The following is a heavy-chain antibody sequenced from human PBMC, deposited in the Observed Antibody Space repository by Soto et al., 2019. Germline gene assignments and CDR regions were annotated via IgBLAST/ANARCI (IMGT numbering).Heavy chain of an antibody. Sequence: ASVKVSCKASGYTFTSYGISWVRQAPGQGLEWMGWISAYNGNTNYAQKLQGRVTMTTDTSTSTAYMELRSLRSDDTAVYYCARPLLAYCGGDCANQHWGQGTLVTVSS. CDR2: ISAYNGNT. CDR3: ARPLLAYCGGDCANQH. J-gene: IGHJ1*01. V-gene: IGHV1-18*01. D-gene: IGHD2-21*02. CDR1: GYTFTSYG.